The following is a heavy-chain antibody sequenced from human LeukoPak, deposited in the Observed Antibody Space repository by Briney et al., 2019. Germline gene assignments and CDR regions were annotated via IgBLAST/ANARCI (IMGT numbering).Heavy chain of an antibody. CDR1: GYTFTSYG. CDR3: ARDLRIAAAAQLDY. Sequence: GASVKVSCKASGYTFTSYGISWVRQAPGQGLEWMGWISAYNGNTNYAQKLQGRVTMTTDTSTSTAYMELRSLRSDDTAVYYCARDLRIAAAAQLDYWGQGTLVTVSS. CDR2: ISAYNGNT. V-gene: IGHV1-18*01. J-gene: IGHJ4*02. D-gene: IGHD6-13*01.